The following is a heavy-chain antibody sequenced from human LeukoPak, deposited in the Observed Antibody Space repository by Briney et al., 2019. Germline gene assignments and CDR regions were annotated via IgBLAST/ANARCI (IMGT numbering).Heavy chain of an antibody. Sequence: ASVKVSCKASGYNLVGYYIHWVRQAPGQGLEWMGRINPNSGGTNYAQKFQGRVTMTKDTSISTAYMDLSRLTSDDAAVYYCASLTTGWYSSDYFQQWGQGTLVTVSS. D-gene: IGHD6-19*01. V-gene: IGHV1-2*06. CDR2: INPNSGGT. CDR1: GYNLVGYY. CDR3: ASLTTGWYSSDYFQQ. J-gene: IGHJ1*01.